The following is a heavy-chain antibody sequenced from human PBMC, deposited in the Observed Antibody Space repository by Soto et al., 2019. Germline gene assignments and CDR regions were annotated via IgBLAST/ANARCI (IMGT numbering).Heavy chain of an antibody. J-gene: IGHJ4*02. CDR1: GDSVSSNSAA. D-gene: IGHD6-6*01. Sequence: QTLSITCVISGDSVSSNSAAWNWIRQSPSRGLEWLGRTYYRSKWYNDYAVSVKSRITINPDTSKNQFSLQLNSVTPEDTAVYYCARDRNTEYSSSSVRPYYFDYWGQGTLVTVSS. V-gene: IGHV6-1*01. CDR3: ARDRNTEYSSSSVRPYYFDY. CDR2: TYYRSKWYN.